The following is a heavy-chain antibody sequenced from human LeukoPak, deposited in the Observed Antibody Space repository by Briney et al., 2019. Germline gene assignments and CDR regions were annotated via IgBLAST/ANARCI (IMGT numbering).Heavy chain of an antibody. Sequence: GGSLRLSCAASGFIFNNYGMNWVRQAPGKGLGWVSGITSVGVTFYARFVKGRLTISRDNSKKAVYLQMNSLRAEDTAVYYCARGGKIALAGTRSPQYFQHWGQGTLVTVSS. CDR1: GFIFNNYG. D-gene: IGHD6-19*01. V-gene: IGHV3-23*01. J-gene: IGHJ1*01. CDR3: ARGGKIALAGTRSPQYFQH. CDR2: ITSVGVT.